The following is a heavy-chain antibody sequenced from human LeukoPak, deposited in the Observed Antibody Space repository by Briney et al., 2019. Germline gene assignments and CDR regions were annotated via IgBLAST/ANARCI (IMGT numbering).Heavy chain of an antibody. D-gene: IGHD3-10*01. V-gene: IGHV4-59*01. CDR1: GGSISSYA. CDR3: AKNRGNARDAFDI. J-gene: IGHJ3*02. CDR2: IYRSGGT. Sequence: SETLSLTCSVSGGSISSYAWSWIRRPPGKGLEWIGHIYRSGGTNYDPSLKSRLTISVDSSKNQFSLKLSSVTAADTAVYYCAKNRGNARDAFDIWGQGTVVTVSA.